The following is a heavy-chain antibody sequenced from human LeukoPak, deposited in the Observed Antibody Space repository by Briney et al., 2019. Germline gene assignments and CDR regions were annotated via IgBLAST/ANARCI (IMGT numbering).Heavy chain of an antibody. CDR1: GYSFTSYW. CDR2: IYPGDSDT. J-gene: IGHJ4*02. CDR3: ARGWDTSCPDY. V-gene: IGHV5-51*01. D-gene: IGHD2-2*01. Sequence: GESLKISCKGSGYSFTSYWIGWVRQMAGKGLEWMGIIYPGDSDTRYSPPFQGQVTISPDKSISTAYLQWSSLKASDPAMYYCARGWDTSCPDYWGQGTLVTVSS.